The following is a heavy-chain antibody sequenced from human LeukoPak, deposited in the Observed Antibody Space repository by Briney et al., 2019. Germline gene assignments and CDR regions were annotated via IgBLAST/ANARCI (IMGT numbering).Heavy chain of an antibody. Sequence: SETLSLTCTVSGGSISSSSYYWGWIRQPPGKGLEWIGSIYSSGSTYYNPSLKSRVTISVDASKNQFSLKLSSVTAADTAVYYCARLSSWPLNWFDPWGQGTLVTVSS. J-gene: IGHJ5*02. CDR2: IYSSGST. CDR1: GGSISSSSYY. D-gene: IGHD6-13*01. CDR3: ARLSSWPLNWFDP. V-gene: IGHV4-39*01.